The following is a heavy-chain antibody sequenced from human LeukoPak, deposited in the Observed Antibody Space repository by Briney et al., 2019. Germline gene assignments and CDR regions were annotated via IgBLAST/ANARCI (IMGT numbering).Heavy chain of an antibody. CDR1: GYTFTSYG. Sequence: ASVKVSCKASGYTFTSYGISWVRQAPGQGLEWMGWISAYNGNTNYAQKLQGRVTMTTDTSTSTAYMELRSLRSDDTAVCYCAREPYYDILTGYYTYFDYWGQGTLVTVSS. CDR2: ISAYNGNT. V-gene: IGHV1-18*01. D-gene: IGHD3-9*01. J-gene: IGHJ4*02. CDR3: AREPYYDILTGYYTYFDY.